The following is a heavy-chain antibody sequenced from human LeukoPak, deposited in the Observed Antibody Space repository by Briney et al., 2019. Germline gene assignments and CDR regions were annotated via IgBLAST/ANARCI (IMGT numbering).Heavy chain of an antibody. Sequence: GRSLRLSCAASGFTFSSYAMHWVRQAPGKGLEWVAVISYDGSNKYYADSVKGRFTISRDNSKNTLYLQMNSLRAEDTAVYYCARDSSGWFYYYDMDVWGQGTTVTVSS. V-gene: IGHV3-30-3*01. CDR1: GFTFSSYA. D-gene: IGHD6-19*01. J-gene: IGHJ6*02. CDR2: ISYDGSNK. CDR3: ARDSSGWFYYYDMDV.